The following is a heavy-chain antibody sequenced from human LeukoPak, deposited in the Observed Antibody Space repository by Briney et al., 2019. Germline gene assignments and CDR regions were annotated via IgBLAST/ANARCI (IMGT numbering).Heavy chain of an antibody. CDR3: ARANFLYCSSTTCLLDY. V-gene: IGHV1-2*02. D-gene: IGHD2-2*01. CDR2: INPNSGDT. CDR1: GYTFTDYY. J-gene: IGHJ4*02. Sequence: ASVKVSCKASGYTFTDYYMHWVRQAPGQGFEWMGWINPNSGDTHYAQKFQGGVTMTRDTSISTAHMELSRLRSAATAVYYCARANFLYCSSTTCLLDYWGQGTLVTVSS.